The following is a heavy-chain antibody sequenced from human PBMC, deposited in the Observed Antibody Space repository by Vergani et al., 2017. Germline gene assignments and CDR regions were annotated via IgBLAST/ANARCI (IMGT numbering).Heavy chain of an antibody. Sequence: QEQLQESGPGLVKPSQTLSLTCTVSGGSISSGGYYWSWIRQHPGKGLEWIGYIYYSGSTYYNPSLKCRVTISVDTSKNQFSLKLSSVTAADTAVYYCARVDSSEALQFDYGGQGTLVTVSS. D-gene: IGHD3-22*01. CDR2: IYYSGST. CDR3: ARVDSSEALQFDY. CDR1: GGSISSGGYY. V-gene: IGHV4-31*03. J-gene: IGHJ4*02.